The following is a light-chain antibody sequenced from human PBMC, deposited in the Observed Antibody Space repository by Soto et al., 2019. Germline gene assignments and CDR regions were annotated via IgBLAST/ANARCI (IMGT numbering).Light chain of an antibody. Sequence: QSALTLPASVSGSPGQSITISCTGTSSDVGGYNYGSWYQQHPGKAPKLMIYDVSNRPSGVSNRFSGSKSGNTASLTISGLQAEDEADYYCSSYTSSSTYVFGTGTMVTVL. J-gene: IGLJ1*01. CDR1: SSDVGGYNY. V-gene: IGLV2-14*01. CDR3: SSYTSSSTYV. CDR2: DVS.